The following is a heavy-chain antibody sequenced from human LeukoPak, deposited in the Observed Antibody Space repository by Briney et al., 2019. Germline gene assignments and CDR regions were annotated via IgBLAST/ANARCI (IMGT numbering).Heavy chain of an antibody. J-gene: IGHJ4*02. CDR1: GFIFDDYG. CDR2: INWSGGST. Sequence: GGSLRLSCATSGFIFDDYGMSWGRHAPGKGLEWVSGINWSGGSTGYADSVQGRFTISRDNAKNSLYLQMNGLRAEDTALYYCARESQTHCSGDNCYSGLVDYWGQGTLVTVSS. CDR3: ARESQTHCSGDNCYSGLVDY. D-gene: IGHD2-15*01. V-gene: IGHV3-20*04.